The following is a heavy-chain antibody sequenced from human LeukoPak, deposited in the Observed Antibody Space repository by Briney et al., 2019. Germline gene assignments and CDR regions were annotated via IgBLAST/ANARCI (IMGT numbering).Heavy chain of an antibody. CDR2: LSSGGTTI. CDR1: GFIFSSYN. D-gene: IGHD5-18*01. CDR3: ARNSYGDY. J-gene: IGHJ4*02. Sequence: GGSLRLSCAASGFIFSSYNMIWVRQAPGKGLEWVSYLSSGGTTIYYADSVKGRFTISRDNAKNSLYLQMNSLRAEDSAVYYCARNSYGDYWGQGTLVTVSS. V-gene: IGHV3-48*04.